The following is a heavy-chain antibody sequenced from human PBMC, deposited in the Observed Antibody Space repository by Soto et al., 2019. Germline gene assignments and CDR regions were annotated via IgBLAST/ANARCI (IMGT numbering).Heavy chain of an antibody. Sequence: SETLSLTCAVYGESFSGYSWNWIRQPPGKGLEWIGKINHSGSTTYNPSLGKSRVTISVGTSKNQFSLKLSSVTAADTAVYYCARGKNYCTGGSCYEHFDFWGKGTRATVSS. CDR2: INHSGST. CDR1: GESFSGYS. V-gene: IGHV4-34*01. CDR3: ARGKNYCTGGSCYEHFDF. J-gene: IGHJ4*02. D-gene: IGHD2-15*01.